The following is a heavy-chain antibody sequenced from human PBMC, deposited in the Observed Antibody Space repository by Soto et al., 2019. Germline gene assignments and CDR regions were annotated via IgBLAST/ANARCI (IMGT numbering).Heavy chain of an antibody. CDR3: ARGIRKAYYYYYGMDV. Sequence: SETLSLTCTVSGGSISSYYWSWIRQPPGKGLEWIGYIYYIGSTNYNPSLKSRVTISVDTSKNQFSLKLSSVTAADTAVYYCARGIRKAYYYYYGMDVWGQGTTVTVSS. J-gene: IGHJ6*02. CDR2: IYYIGST. CDR1: GGSISSYY. V-gene: IGHV4-59*01.